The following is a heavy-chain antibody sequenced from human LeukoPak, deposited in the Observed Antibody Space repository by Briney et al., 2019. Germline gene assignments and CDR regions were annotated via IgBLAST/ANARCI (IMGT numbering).Heavy chain of an antibody. Sequence: PSETLSLTCAVYGGSFSGYYWSWIRQPPGKGLEWIGEINHSGSTNYNPSLKSRVTISVDTSKNQFSLKLSSVTAADTAVYYCARESCSSTICHGVMMDYWGQGTLVTVSS. CDR2: INHSGST. J-gene: IGHJ4*02. CDR3: ARESCSSTICHGVMMDY. CDR1: GGSFSGYY. D-gene: IGHD2-2*01. V-gene: IGHV4-34*01.